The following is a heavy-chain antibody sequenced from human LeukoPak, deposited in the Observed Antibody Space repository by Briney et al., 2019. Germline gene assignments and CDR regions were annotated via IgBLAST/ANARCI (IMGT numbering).Heavy chain of an antibody. Sequence: SETLSLTCTVSGGSISSSSYYWGWIRQPPGKGLEWIGNIYYSGSTYYNPSLKSRVTISVDTSKNQFSLKLSSVTAADTAVYYCARDSYDSSGYYYFDYWGQGTLVTVSS. CDR3: ARDSYDSSGYYYFDY. CDR2: IYYSGST. D-gene: IGHD3-22*01. J-gene: IGHJ4*02. V-gene: IGHV4-39*07. CDR1: GGSISSSSYY.